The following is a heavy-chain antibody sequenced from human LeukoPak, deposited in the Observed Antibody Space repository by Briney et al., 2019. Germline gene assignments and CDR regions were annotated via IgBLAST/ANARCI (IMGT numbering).Heavy chain of an antibody. Sequence: GGSLRLSCAASGFTFSSYGMHWVRQAPGKGLEWVAVISYDGSNKYYADSVKGRFTISRDNAKNSLYLEMNSLRAEDTAVYYCASRLYGGPFDNWGQGTMVTVSS. J-gene: IGHJ3*02. CDR3: ASRLYGGPFDN. V-gene: IGHV3-30*03. CDR1: GFTFSSYG. CDR2: ISYDGSNK. D-gene: IGHD4-23*01.